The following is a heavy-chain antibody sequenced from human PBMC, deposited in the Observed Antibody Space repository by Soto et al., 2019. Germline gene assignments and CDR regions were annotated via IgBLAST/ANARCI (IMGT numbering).Heavy chain of an antibody. J-gene: IGHJ6*02. CDR2: IYYSGST. CDR3: ARFKVKIDYGDAYYYYYGMDV. V-gene: IGHV4-59*02. D-gene: IGHD4-17*01. Sequence: SHTTSHTHNAAGPSVSSYYVIWLFTPQGHGLDWIGCIYYSGSTNYNPSLKSRVTISVDTSKNQFSLKLSSVTAADTAVYYCARFKVKIDYGDAYYYYYGMDVCGQGTT. CDR1: GPSVSSYY.